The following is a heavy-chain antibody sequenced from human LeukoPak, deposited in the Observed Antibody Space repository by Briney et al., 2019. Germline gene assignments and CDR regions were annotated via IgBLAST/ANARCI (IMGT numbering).Heavy chain of an antibody. CDR1: GGRLSSYA. J-gene: IGHJ5*02. V-gene: IGHV1-69*13. CDR3: ARNYYDFWSGHTTNWFDP. D-gene: IGHD3-3*01. Sequence: ASVKVSCKPSGGRLSSYAISWVRQAPGQGLEWMGGIIPIFGTANYAQKFQGRVTITADESTRTAYMELSSLRSEDTAVYYCARNYYDFWSGHTTNWFDPWGQGTLVTVSS. CDR2: IIPIFGTA.